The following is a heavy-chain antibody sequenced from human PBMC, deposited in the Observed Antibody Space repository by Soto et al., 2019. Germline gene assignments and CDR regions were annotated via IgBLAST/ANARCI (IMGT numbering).Heavy chain of an antibody. V-gene: IGHV3-30-3*01. Sequence: QVQLVESGGGVVQPGRSLRLSCAASGFTFSSYAMHWVRQAPGKGLEWVAVISYDGSNKYYADSVKGRFTISRDNSKNMLYLQMNSLRAEDTAVYYCARDRVGCSGGSCYSSFDYWGQGTLVTVSS. D-gene: IGHD2-15*01. CDR2: ISYDGSNK. J-gene: IGHJ4*02. CDR1: GFTFSSYA. CDR3: ARDRVGCSGGSCYSSFDY.